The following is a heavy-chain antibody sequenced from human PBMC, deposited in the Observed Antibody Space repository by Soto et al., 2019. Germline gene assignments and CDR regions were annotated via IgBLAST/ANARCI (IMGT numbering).Heavy chain of an antibody. V-gene: IGHV4-59*01. CDR1: GGSISSYY. J-gene: IGHJ6*02. CDR3: ARDGWEWLRGYYYYGMDV. Sequence: PSETLSLTCTVSGGSISSYYWSWIRQPPGKGLEWIGYIYYSGSTNYNPSLKSRVTISVDTSKNQFSLKLSSVTAADTAVYYCARDGWEWLRGYYYYGMDVWGQGTMVTVSS. D-gene: IGHD5-12*01. CDR2: IYYSGST.